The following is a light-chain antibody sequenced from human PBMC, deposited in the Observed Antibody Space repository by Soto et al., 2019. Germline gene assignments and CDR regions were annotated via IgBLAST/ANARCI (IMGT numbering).Light chain of an antibody. CDR2: GAS. V-gene: IGKV3-20*01. Sequence: EIVLTQSPGTLSLSPGERATLSCRASQSVSSSYLAWYQQKPGQAPRLLIYGASSRATGTPDRFSGSGSGTDFTLTISRLEPEDFAVYYCQQYGSSRITFGKGTRLEIK. J-gene: IGKJ5*01. CDR3: QQYGSSRIT. CDR1: QSVSSSY.